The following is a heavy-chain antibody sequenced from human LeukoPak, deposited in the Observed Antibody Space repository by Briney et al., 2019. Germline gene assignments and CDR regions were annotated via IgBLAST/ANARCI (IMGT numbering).Heavy chain of an antibody. CDR1: AGSISSSSYY. D-gene: IGHD6-13*01. CDR3: ARRAAGAGDFDY. V-gene: IGHV4-39*01. J-gene: IGHJ4*02. CDR2: NYYSGSP. Sequence: SETLSLTCTVSAGSISSSSYYWGWIRQPPGKGLEWIGSNYYSGSPYYNPFLKSRVAISVDTSKNQSSLNLSSVTAADTAVYYCARRAAGAGDFDYWGQGTLVTVS.